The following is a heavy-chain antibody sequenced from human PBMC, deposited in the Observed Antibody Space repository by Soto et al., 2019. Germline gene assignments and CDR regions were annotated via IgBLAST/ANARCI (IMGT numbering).Heavy chain of an antibody. CDR3: ARDRVTMVRGAIPPPYYYGMDV. D-gene: IGHD3-10*01. V-gene: IGHV1-8*01. CDR2: MNPNSGST. CDR1: GYTFTSYD. Sequence: GASVKVSCKASGYTFTSYDINWVRQATGQGLEWMGWMNPNSGSTGYAQKFQGRVTMTRDTSISTAYMELSRLRSDDTAVYYCARDRVTMVRGAIPPPYYYGMDVWGQGTTVTVSS. J-gene: IGHJ6*02.